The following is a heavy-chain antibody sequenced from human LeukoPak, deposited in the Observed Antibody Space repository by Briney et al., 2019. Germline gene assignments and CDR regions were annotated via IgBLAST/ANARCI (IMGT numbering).Heavy chain of an antibody. CDR1: GFTFSSYA. CDR3: ARNYYHSSAPGSWFDP. D-gene: IGHD3-22*01. V-gene: IGHV3-23*01. J-gene: IGHJ5*02. CDR2: ISGSGGST. Sequence: GGSLRLSCAASGFTFSSYAMSWVRQAPGKGLEWVSAISGSGGSTYYADSVKGRFTISRDNSNNTMHLQMNSVRPEDTAVYFRARNYYHSSAPGSWFDPWGQGTLVTVSS.